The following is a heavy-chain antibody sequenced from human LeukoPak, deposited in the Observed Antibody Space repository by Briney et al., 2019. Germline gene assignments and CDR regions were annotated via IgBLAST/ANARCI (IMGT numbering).Heavy chain of an antibody. CDR2: ISTDGSYK. CDR3: ARSLIPGRWYFDL. V-gene: IGHV3-30*04. Sequence: GGSLRLSCAVSGFTFSSFPFHWVRQPPGKGLEWVAAISTDGSYKYHGDSVKGRFTISRDNPMNTLYLQMNGLRPDDTAVYYCARSLIPGRWYFDLWGRGTLVTVSS. J-gene: IGHJ2*01. CDR1: GFTFSSFP. D-gene: IGHD3-16*01.